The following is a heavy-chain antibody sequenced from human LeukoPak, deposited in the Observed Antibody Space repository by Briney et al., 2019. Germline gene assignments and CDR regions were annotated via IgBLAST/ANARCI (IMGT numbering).Heavy chain of an antibody. D-gene: IGHD3-22*01. CDR2: INHSGST. CDR1: GGSFSGYY. J-gene: IGHJ4*02. V-gene: IGHV4-34*01. CDR3: ARRPYYYDSSGYYYIYYFDY. Sequence: SETLSLTCAVYGGSFSGYYWSWIRQPPGKGLEWIGEINHSGSTNYNPSLKSQVTISVDTSKNQFSLKLSSVTAADTAVYYCARRPYYYDSSGYYYIYYFDYWGQGTLVTVSS.